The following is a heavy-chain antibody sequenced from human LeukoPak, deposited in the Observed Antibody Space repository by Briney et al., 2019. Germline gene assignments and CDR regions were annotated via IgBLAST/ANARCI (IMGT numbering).Heavy chain of an antibody. V-gene: IGHV1-2*02. D-gene: IGHD6-13*01. Sequence: ASVKVSCKASGYTFTGYYMHWVRQAPGQGLEWMGWINPNSGGTNYAQKFQGRVTMTRDTSISTAYMELSRLRSDDTAVYYCAGGASSSWYDYFDYWGQGTLVTVSS. J-gene: IGHJ4*02. CDR2: INPNSGGT. CDR3: AGGASSSWYDYFDY. CDR1: GYTFTGYY.